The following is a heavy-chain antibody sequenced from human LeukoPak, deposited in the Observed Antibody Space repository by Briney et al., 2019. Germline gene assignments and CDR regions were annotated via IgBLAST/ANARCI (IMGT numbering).Heavy chain of an antibody. CDR2: IYSSGSP. V-gene: IGHV4-4*07. CDR1: NGSISNYY. D-gene: IGHD2-15*01. CDR3: ARVAVLPGWPMGWLDA. J-gene: IGHJ5*02. Sequence: SETLSLTCSVSNGSISNYYWAWIRQPAGKGLEWIGRIYSSGSPEYNPSLKSRVTMSVDTSKNEIFLNMRSVTAADRAVYYCARVAVLPGWPMGWLDAWGLGILVTVSS.